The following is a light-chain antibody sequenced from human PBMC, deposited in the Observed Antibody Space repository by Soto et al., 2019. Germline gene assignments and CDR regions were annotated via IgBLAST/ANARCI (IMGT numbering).Light chain of an antibody. CDR1: QSGSRN. CDR3: QQYNNWPYT. Sequence: EIVMTQSPATLSVSPGERATLSCRASQSGSRNFAWYRQKPGQAPTLLIYGASTRATGTPARFSGSGSGTEFTLTISSLQSEDFAVYYCQQYNNWPYTFGQGTKLEIK. V-gene: IGKV3-15*01. CDR2: GAS. J-gene: IGKJ2*01.